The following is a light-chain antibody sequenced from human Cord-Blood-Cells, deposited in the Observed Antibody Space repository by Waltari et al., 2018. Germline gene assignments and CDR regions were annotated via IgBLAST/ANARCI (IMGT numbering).Light chain of an antibody. CDR3: QKYNSAPYT. J-gene: IGKJ2*01. V-gene: IGKV1-27*01. CDR2: SAS. Sequence: DIQMTQSPSSLSASVGDRVTITCRASQGISNYLAWYQQKTGKVPNLLIYSASTLQPGVPSRFSGSGSGTDFTLTISSLQPEDVATYYCQKYNSAPYTFGQGTKLEIK. CDR1: QGISNY.